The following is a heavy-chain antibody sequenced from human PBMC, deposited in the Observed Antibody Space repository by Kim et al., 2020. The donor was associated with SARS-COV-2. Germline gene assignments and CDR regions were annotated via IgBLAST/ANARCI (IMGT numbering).Heavy chain of an antibody. J-gene: IGHJ4*02. V-gene: IGHV3-48*03. CDR2: ISGGGDTI. Sequence: GGSLRLSCAASGFTFRSYEMNWVRQAPGKGLEWVSYISGGGDTIYYGDSVKGRFTISRDNAKNSLYLQMNSLRAEDTAVYFCARGLYTSSWSDYWGQGT. CDR3: ARGLYTSSWSDY. CDR1: GFTFRSYE. D-gene: IGHD6-13*01.